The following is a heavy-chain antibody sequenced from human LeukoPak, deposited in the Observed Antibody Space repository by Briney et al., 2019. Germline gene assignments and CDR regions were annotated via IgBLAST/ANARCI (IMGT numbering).Heavy chain of an antibody. CDR1: GFTFSSYG. J-gene: IGHJ4*02. CDR2: ISYDRSNK. V-gene: IGHV3-30*18. Sequence: PGRSLRLSCAASGFTFSSYGMHWVRQAPGKGLEWVAVISYDRSNKYYADSVKGRFTISRDNSKNTLYLQMNSLRAEDTAVYYCAKSVGSETYYDILTGHSYYFDYWGQGTLVTVSS. D-gene: IGHD3-9*01. CDR3: AKSVGSETYYDILTGHSYYFDY.